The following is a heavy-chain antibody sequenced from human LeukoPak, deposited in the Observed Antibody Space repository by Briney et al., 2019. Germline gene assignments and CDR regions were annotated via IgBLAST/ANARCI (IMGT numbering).Heavy chain of an antibody. CDR2: IYYSGST. J-gene: IGHJ4*02. V-gene: IGHV4-59*01. CDR3: ARFGPNGSGWYPTGDYFDY. CDR1: GGSISSYY. D-gene: IGHD6-19*01. Sequence: SETLSLTCTVSGGSISSYYWSWIRQPPGKGLEWIGYIYYSGSTNYNPSLKSRGNISVDTSNNQFSLKLTSVTAADTAVYYCARFGPNGSGWYPTGDYFDYWGQGTLVTVSS.